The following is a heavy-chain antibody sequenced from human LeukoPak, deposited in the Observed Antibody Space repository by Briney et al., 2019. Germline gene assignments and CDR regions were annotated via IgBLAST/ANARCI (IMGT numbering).Heavy chain of an antibody. CDR3: AKAIHYLDRWDAFDV. CDR1: GHIFRKYY. D-gene: IGHD2-2*03. V-gene: IGHV3-23*01. CDR2: ISGRECNT. Sequence: PGGSLRLSCVVWGHIFRKYYMSWVRQAPGQGWEWVTIISGRECNTYAAYSVKGRFTISRDSSDYTLDLQMDSLRAEDTAIYYCAKAIHYLDRWDAFDVWGRGTMVIVSS. J-gene: IGHJ3*01.